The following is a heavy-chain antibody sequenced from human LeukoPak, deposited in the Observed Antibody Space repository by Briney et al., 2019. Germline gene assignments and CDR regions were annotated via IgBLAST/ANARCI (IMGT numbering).Heavy chain of an antibody. D-gene: IGHD3-22*01. CDR3: ARFSYYYDSSGYYYVGFDY. CDR1: GYTFTSYD. J-gene: IGHJ4*02. Sequence: ASVKVPCKASGYTFTSYDINWVRQAAGQGLEWMGWMNPNSGNTGYAQKFQGRVTMTRNTSISTAYMELSSLRSEATAVSYCARFSYYYDSSGYYYVGFDYWGQGTLVTVSS. CDR2: MNPNSGNT. V-gene: IGHV1-8*01.